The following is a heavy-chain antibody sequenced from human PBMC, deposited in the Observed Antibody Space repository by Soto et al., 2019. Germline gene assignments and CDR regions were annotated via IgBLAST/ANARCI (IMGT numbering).Heavy chain of an antibody. CDR2: IYSGGST. Sequence: GGSLRLSCAASGFTVSSNYMSWVRQAPGKGLEWVSVIYSGGSTYYADSVKGRFTISRDNSKNTLYLQMNSLRAEDTAVYYCARERVMSDGTFDYWGQGTLVPVSS. CDR1: GFTVSSNY. CDR3: ARERVMSDGTFDY. D-gene: IGHD1-7*01. V-gene: IGHV3-53*01. J-gene: IGHJ4*02.